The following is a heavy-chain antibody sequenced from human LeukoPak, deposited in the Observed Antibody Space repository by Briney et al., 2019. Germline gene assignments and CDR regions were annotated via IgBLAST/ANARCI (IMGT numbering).Heavy chain of an antibody. D-gene: IGHD6-19*01. CDR1: GGSISSYY. V-gene: IGHV4-59*01. J-gene: IGHJ4*02. CDR2: IYYSGST. CDR3: ARGRGLGGGWYGRLGLDY. Sequence: PSETLSLTCTVSGGSISSYYWSWIRQPPGKGLEWIGYIYYSGSTNYNPSLKSRVTISVDTSKNQFSLKLTSVTAADTAVYYCARGRGLGGGWYGRLGLDYWGQGTLVTVSS.